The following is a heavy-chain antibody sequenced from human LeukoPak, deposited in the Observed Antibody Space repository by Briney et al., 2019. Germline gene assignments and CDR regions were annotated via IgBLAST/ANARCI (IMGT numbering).Heavy chain of an antibody. CDR3: AREGYGPITGPWFDP. D-gene: IGHD1-20*01. CDR1: GGSISSYY. V-gene: IGHV4-59*01. CDR2: IYYSGST. J-gene: IGHJ5*02. Sequence: PSETLSLTCAVSGGSISSYYWSWIRQPPGKGPEWIGYIYYSGSTNYNPSLKSRVTISVDTSKNQFSLKLSSVTAADTAVYYCAREGYGPITGPWFDPWGQGTLVTVSS.